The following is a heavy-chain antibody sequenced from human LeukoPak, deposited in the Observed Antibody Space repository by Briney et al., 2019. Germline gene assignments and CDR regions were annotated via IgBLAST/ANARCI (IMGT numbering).Heavy chain of an antibody. D-gene: IGHD1-26*01. CDR1: RLSLSSYN. V-gene: IGHV3-64*04. CDR2: VSSDWGTT. Sequence: QAGGSLRLSCSASRLSLSSYNMQWVRQATGKGLEFVPGVSSDWGTTDYADSARDRFTISRDNSKNTLYLQMNSLRAEDTAVYYCARDESVYYHTYLDYWGQGTLVTVSS. J-gene: IGHJ4*02. CDR3: ARDESVYYHTYLDY.